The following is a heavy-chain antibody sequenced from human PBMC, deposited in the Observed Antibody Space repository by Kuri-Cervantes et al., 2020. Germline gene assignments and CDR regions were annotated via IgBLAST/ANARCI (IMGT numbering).Heavy chain of an antibody. J-gene: IGHJ4*02. CDR1: GGSFSGYY. D-gene: IGHD3-10*01. CDR2: INHSGST. Sequence: GSLRLSCAVYGGSFSGYYWSWIRQPPGKGLEWIGEINHSGSTNYNPSLKSRVTISVDTSKNQFSLKLSSVTAADTAAYYCASSGSSTFDYWGQGTLVTVSS. V-gene: IGHV4-34*01. CDR3: ASSGSSTFDY.